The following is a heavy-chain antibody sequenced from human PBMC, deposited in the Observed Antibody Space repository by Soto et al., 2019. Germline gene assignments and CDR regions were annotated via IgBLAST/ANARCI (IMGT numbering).Heavy chain of an antibody. Sequence: EVQLVESGGGLVKPGGSLRLSCAASGFTFSSYSMNWVRQAPGKGLEWVSSISSSSSYIYYADSVKGRFTISRDNAKNSLYLQMNSLRAEDTAVYYCATNVDTAMETVYWGQVTLVTVSS. CDR3: ATNVDTAMETVY. V-gene: IGHV3-21*01. D-gene: IGHD5-18*01. CDR2: ISSSSSYI. J-gene: IGHJ4*02. CDR1: GFTFSSYS.